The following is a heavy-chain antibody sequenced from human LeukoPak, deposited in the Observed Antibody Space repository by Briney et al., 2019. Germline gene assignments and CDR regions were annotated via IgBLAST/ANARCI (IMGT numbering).Heavy chain of an antibody. J-gene: IGHJ3*02. V-gene: IGHV3-21*01. CDR3: ARDQGIVGPTYDAFDI. CDR2: ISSTSRYR. D-gene: IGHD1-26*01. Sequence: GGSLRLSCAASGFTFSSYSINWVRQAPGKGLEWVSSISSTSRYRYYADSVKGRVTISRDNAKNSLYLQMNSLRAEDTAVYYCARDQGIVGPTYDAFDIWGQGTMVTVSS. CDR1: GFTFSSYS.